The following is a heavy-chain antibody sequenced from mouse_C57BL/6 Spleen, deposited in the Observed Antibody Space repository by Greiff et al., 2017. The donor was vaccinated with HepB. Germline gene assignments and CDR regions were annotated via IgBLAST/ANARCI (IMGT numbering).Heavy chain of an antibody. V-gene: IGHV1-82*01. J-gene: IGHJ4*01. CDR3: ATRYGQGTMDY. Sequence: VQLQQSGPELVKPGASVKISCKASGYAFSSSWMNWVKQRPGKGLEWIGRIYPGDGDTNYNGKFKGKATLTADKSSSTAYMQLSSLTSEDSAVYSGATRYGQGTMDYRGKGTAVTVSP. CDR1: GYAFSSSW. CDR2: IYPGDGDT. D-gene: IGHD2-10*02.